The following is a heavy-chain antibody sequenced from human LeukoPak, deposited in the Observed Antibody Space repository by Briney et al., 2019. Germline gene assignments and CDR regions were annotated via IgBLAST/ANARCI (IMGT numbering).Heavy chain of an antibody. J-gene: IGHJ3*02. V-gene: IGHV4-39*07. CDR1: GGSISSSSYY. CDR2: IYYSGST. Sequence: PSETLSLTCTVSGGSISSSSYYWGWIRQPPGKGLEWIGSIYYSGSTYYNPSLKSRVTISVDTSKNQFSLKLSSVTAADTAVYYCARAPYYYDSKGGDAFDIWGQGTMVTVSS. CDR3: ARAPYYYDSKGGDAFDI. D-gene: IGHD3-22*01.